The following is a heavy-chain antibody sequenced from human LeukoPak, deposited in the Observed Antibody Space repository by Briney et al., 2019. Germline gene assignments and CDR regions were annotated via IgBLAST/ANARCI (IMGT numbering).Heavy chain of an antibody. CDR3: AKLRAAYYDSSGYYFDY. CDR2: ISGSGGST. D-gene: IGHD3-22*01. Sequence: GGSLRLSCAASGFTFSSYAMSWVRQAPGKGLEWVSAISGSGGSTYYADSVKGRFTISRDNSKNTLYLQMNSLRAEDTAVYYCAKLRAAYYDSSGYYFDYWGQGTLVTVSS. V-gene: IGHV3-23*01. J-gene: IGHJ4*02. CDR1: GFTFSSYA.